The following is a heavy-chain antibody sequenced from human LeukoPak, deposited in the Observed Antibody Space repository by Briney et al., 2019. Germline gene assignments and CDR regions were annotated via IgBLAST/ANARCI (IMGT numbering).Heavy chain of an antibody. CDR3: AREAKGIAAAGTYDY. CDR1: GGSISSYY. D-gene: IGHD6-13*01. Sequence: PSETLSLTCTVSGGSISSYYWSWIRQPPGKGLEWIGYIYYRGSTNYNPSLKSRVTISVDTSKNQFSLKLSSVTAADTAVYYCAREAKGIAAAGTYDYWGQGTLVTVSS. J-gene: IGHJ4*02. CDR2: IYYRGST. V-gene: IGHV4-59*01.